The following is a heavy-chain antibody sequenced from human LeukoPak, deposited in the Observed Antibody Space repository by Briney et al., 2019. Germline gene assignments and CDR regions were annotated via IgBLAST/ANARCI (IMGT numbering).Heavy chain of an antibody. CDR1: GYSISSGYY. CDR3: ARVVNGGELLWFGELLWGPNYYFDY. Sequence: PSETLSLTCTVSGYSISSGYYWGWIRQPPGKGLEWIGSIYHSGSTYYNPSLKSRVTISVDTSKNQFSLKLSSVTAADTAVYYCARVVNGGELLWFGELLWGPNYYFDYWGRGTLVTVSS. J-gene: IGHJ4*02. D-gene: IGHD3-10*01. CDR2: IYHSGST. V-gene: IGHV4-38-2*02.